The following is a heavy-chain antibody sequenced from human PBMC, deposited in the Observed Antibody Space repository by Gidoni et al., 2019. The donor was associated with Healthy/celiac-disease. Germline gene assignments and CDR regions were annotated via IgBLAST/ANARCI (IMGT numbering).Heavy chain of an antibody. CDR1: GFTFSSYS. CDR2: ISSSSSTI. J-gene: IGHJ2*01. Sequence: EVQLVASGGGLVQPGGSLRLSCAASGFTFSSYSMNWVRQAPGKGLEWVSYISSSSSTIYYADSVKGRFTISRDNAKNSLYLQMNSLRAEDTAVYYCARNLGAGYFDLWGRGTLVTVSS. V-gene: IGHV3-48*01. CDR3: ARNLGAGYFDL. D-gene: IGHD1-26*01.